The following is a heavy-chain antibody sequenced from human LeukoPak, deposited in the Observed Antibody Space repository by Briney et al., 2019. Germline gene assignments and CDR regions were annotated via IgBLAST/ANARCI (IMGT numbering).Heavy chain of an antibody. CDR3: ARESESHLYMGV. CDR1: GGTFSSYA. Sequence: SVKVSCKASGGTFSSYAISWVRQAPGQGLEWMGGIIPIFGTANYAQKFQGRVTITTDESTSTAYMELSSLRSEDTAVYYCARESESHLYMGVWGKGTTVTVSS. J-gene: IGHJ6*03. CDR2: IIPIFGTA. V-gene: IGHV1-69*05.